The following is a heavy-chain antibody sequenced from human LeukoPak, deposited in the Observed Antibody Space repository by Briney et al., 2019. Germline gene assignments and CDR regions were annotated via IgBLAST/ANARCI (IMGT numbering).Heavy chain of an antibody. D-gene: IGHD3-16*02. J-gene: IGHJ4*02. CDR1: GFTFSSYA. CDR2: ISGSGGST. CDR3: AKYDYVWGSYRRAPAYFDY. V-gene: IGHV3-23*01. Sequence: GGSLRLSCAASGFTFSSYAMSWVRQAPGKGLEWVSAISGSGGSTYYADSVKGRFTISRDNSKNTLYLQMNSLRAEDTAVYYCAKYDYVWGSYRRAPAYFDYWGRGTLVTVSS.